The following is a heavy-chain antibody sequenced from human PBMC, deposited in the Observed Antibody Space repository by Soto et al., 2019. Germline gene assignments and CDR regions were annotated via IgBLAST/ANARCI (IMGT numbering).Heavy chain of an antibody. CDR3: ARDRWIKIWSGSRDSWFDP. CDR1: GGSISSSSYY. D-gene: IGHD5-18*01. CDR2: IYYSGST. V-gene: IGHV4-39*02. J-gene: IGHJ5*02. Sequence: SETLSLTCTVSGGSISSSSYYWGWIRQPPGKGLEWIGSIYYSGSTYYNPSLKSRVTISVDTSKNQFSLKLSSVTAADTAVYYCARDRWIKIWSGSRDSWFDPWGQGTLVTVST.